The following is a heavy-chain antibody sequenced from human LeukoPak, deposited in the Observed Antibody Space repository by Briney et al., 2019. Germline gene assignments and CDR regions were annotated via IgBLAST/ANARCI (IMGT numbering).Heavy chain of an antibody. CDR2: ISYDGSNK. J-gene: IGHJ5*02. D-gene: IGHD3-22*01. Sequence: GGSLRLSCAASGFTFSSYGMHWVRQAPGKGLEWVAVISYDGSNKYYADSVKGRFTISRDNSKNTLYLQMNSLRAEDTAVYYCARDPSYSSQVTDPWGQGTLVTVSS. CDR1: GFTFSSYG. V-gene: IGHV3-30*03. CDR3: ARDPSYSSQVTDP.